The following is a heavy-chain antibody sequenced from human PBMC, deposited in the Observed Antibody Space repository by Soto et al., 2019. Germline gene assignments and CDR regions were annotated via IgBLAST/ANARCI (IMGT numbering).Heavy chain of an antibody. Sequence: ASVKVSCKASGYTFTGYYMHWVRQAPGQGLEWMGWINPNSGGTNYAQKFQGRVTMTRDTSISTAYMELSRLRSDDTAVYYCAREEQQLVPDYYYYYYGMDVWGQGTTVTVS. CDR1: GYTFTGYY. V-gene: IGHV1-2*02. J-gene: IGHJ6*02. CDR2: INPNSGGT. CDR3: AREEQQLVPDYYYYYYGMDV. D-gene: IGHD6-13*01.